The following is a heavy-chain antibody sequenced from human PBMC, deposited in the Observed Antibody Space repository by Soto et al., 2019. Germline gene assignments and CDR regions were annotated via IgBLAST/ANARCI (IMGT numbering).Heavy chain of an antibody. J-gene: IGHJ4*02. V-gene: IGHV1-18*04. Sequence: ASVKVSCKASGYTFTGYGISWVRQAPGQGLEWMGWISAYNGNTNYAQKLQGRVTMTTDTSTSTAYMELRSLRSDDTAVYYCARIEYCGGDCYSSLDYWGQGTLVTVSS. CDR2: ISAYNGNT. CDR3: ARIEYCGGDCYSSLDY. CDR1: GYTFTGYG. D-gene: IGHD2-21*02.